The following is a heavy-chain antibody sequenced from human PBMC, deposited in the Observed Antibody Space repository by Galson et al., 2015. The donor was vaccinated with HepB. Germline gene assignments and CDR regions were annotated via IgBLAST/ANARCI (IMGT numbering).Heavy chain of an antibody. CDR1: GFTFSSYA. CDR3: ARDRPSNYVGILDY. D-gene: IGHD4-11*01. Sequence: SLRLSCAASGFTFSSYAMHWVRQAPGKGLEWVAVISYDGSNKYYADSVKGRFTISRDNSKNTLYLQMNSLRAEDTAVYYCARDRPSNYVGILDYWGQGTLVTVSS. CDR2: ISYDGSNK. J-gene: IGHJ4*02. V-gene: IGHV3-30-3*01.